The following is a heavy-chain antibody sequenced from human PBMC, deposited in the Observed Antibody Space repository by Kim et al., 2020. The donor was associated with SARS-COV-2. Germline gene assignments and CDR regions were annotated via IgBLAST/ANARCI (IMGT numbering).Heavy chain of an antibody. J-gene: IGHJ4*02. V-gene: IGHV4-34*01. Sequence: SDTLSLTCAVYGGSFSGYYWSWIRQPPGKGLEWIGEINHSGSTNYNPSLKSRVTISVDTSKNQFSLKLSSVTAADTAVYYCARGPGVYSYGHRFDYWGQGTLVTVSS. CDR2: INHSGST. CDR3: ARGPGVYSYGHRFDY. CDR1: GGSFSGYY. D-gene: IGHD5-18*01.